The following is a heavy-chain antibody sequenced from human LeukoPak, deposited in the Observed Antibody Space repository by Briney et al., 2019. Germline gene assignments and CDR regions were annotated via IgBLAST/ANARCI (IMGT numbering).Heavy chain of an antibody. CDR1: GGSISSSSYY. Sequence: SETLSLTCTVSGGSISSSSYYWGWIRQPPGKGLEWIGSMYSSGSTYYNPSLKSRVTISVDTSKNQFSLKLSSVTAADTAVYYCARVRSGSGWTHHYYYMDVWGKGTTVTISS. CDR3: ARVRSGSGWTHHYYYMDV. V-gene: IGHV4-39*07. J-gene: IGHJ6*03. D-gene: IGHD6-19*01. CDR2: MYSSGST.